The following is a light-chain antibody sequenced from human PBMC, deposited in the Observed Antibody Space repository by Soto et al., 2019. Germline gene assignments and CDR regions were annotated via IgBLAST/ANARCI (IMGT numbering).Light chain of an antibody. CDR3: QQYNSYSRT. CDR1: QSISSW. J-gene: IGKJ1*01. Sequence: DIQMTQSPSTLSASVGDRVTNTCRASQSISSWLAWYQQKPGKAPKLLIYKASSLESGVPSRFSGSGSGTEFTLTFSSLQPDDFATYYCQQYNSYSRTFGQGTKVDIK. V-gene: IGKV1-5*03. CDR2: KAS.